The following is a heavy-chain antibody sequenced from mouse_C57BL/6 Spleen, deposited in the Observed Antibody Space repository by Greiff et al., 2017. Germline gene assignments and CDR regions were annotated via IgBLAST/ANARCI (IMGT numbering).Heavy chain of an antibody. V-gene: IGHV1-59*01. Sequence: VQLQQPGAELVRPGTSVKLSCKASGYTFTSYWMHWVKQRPGQGLEWIGVIDPSDSYTNYNQKFKGKATLPVDTSSSTAYMQLSSLTSEDSAVYYCARDTTVVATGYYWGQGTPLTGSS. CDR3: ARDTTVVATGYY. CDR1: GYTFTSYW. D-gene: IGHD1-1*01. J-gene: IGHJ2*01. CDR2: IDPSDSYT.